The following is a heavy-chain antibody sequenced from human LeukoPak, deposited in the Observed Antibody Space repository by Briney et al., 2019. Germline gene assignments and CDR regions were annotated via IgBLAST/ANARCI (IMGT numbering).Heavy chain of an antibody. CDR2: ISAFNGNT. CDR3: ARSPPSTGYDRFDT. CDR1: GYMFNIYG. D-gene: IGHD5-12*01. Sequence: ASAKVSCKASGYMFNIYGISWVRQDPGQGLEWMGWISAFNGNTNYARNFQDRVTMTTDTSTSTAYMELTSLRSDDTAVYYCARSPPSTGYDRFDTWGQGTLVTVSS. J-gene: IGHJ4*02. V-gene: IGHV1-18*01.